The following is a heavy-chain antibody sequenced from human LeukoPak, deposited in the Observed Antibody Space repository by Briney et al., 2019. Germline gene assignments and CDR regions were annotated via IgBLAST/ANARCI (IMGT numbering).Heavy chain of an antibody. Sequence: ASVKVSCKASGYTFTSYGISWVRQAPGQGLEWMGWISAYNGNTNYAQKLQGRVTMTTDTSTSTAYMELRSLRSDDTAVYYCAREGTHQGVYDAFDIWGQGTMVTVSS. CDR2: ISAYNGNT. J-gene: IGHJ3*02. CDR1: GYTFTSYG. V-gene: IGHV1-18*01. CDR3: AREGTHQGVYDAFDI.